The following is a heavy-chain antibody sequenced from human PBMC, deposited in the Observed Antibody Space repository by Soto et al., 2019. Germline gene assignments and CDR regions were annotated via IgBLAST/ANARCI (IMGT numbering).Heavy chain of an antibody. J-gene: IGHJ6*02. CDR1: GFDLPSSW. CDR3: ARFHLVAGSAFYCDMDD. Sequence: GGSLRLSCAASGFDLPSSWMSWVRKAPGKGLEWVASISGSGKDTFYRHSVNGRFAIARDSAGTSLFLRMDSVKVEDTAVYHSARFHLVAGSAFYCDMDDWGPGTAVTVSS. CDR2: ISGSGKDT. D-gene: IGHD6-6*01. V-gene: IGHV3-21*01.